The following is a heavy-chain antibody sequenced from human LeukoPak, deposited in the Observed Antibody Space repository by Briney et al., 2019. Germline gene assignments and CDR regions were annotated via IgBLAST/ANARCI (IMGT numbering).Heavy chain of an antibody. CDR1: GYTFTGYY. CDR3: PRQYSSSSGSIDY. Sequence: ASVKVSCKASGYTFTGYYMHWVRQAPGQGLEWMGRINPNCGGTNYAQKFQGRVTLNRDTSIRTPYMELSRLTSDDTAVYYCPRQYSSSSGSIDYWGQGTLVTVSS. V-gene: IGHV1-2*06. J-gene: IGHJ4*02. D-gene: IGHD6-6*01. CDR2: INPNCGGT.